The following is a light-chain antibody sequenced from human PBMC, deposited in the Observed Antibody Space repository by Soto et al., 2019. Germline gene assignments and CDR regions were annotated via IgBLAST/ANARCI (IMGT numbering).Light chain of an antibody. CDR2: GAS. J-gene: IGKJ2*01. Sequence: EIVLTQSPGTLSLSPGERATLSCRTSKSDSSSYLAWYQQKPGQTPRLLIYGASSRATGIPDRFSGSGSGTDFTLTISILEPEDFAVYYCQQYGSSSYTFGQGTKLEI. CDR1: KSDSSSY. V-gene: IGKV3-20*01. CDR3: QQYGSSSYT.